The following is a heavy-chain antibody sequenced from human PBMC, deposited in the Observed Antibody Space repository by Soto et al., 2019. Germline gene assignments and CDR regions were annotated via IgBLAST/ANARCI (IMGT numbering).Heavy chain of an antibody. J-gene: IGHJ3*02. Sequence: QVQLVESGGGVVQPGTSLRLSCAVSGFPFSTYGFHWVRQPPGKGLEWVAVIVSDGSAKYHADSVEGRFTISRDNSKDTLYLQMNSLRAEDTAVYYCARDDAFGNENGFGIWGQGTMVTVSS. CDR1: GFPFSTYG. CDR3: ARDDAFGNENGFGI. CDR2: IVSDGSAK. D-gene: IGHD1-1*01. V-gene: IGHV3-33*01.